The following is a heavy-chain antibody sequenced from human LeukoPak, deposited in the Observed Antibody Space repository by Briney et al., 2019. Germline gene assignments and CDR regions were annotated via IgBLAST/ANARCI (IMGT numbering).Heavy chain of an antibody. CDR2: IWFDGSNK. V-gene: IGHV3-33*01. D-gene: IGHD2-2*01. Sequence: GRSLRLSCVTSGFTFSTHGMHWVRQAPGKGLGWVAVIWFDGSNKYYADSVKGRFTISRDNSKDTFYLQMNSLRAEDTAVYYCARSSRVPAAINDYWGQGTLVTVSS. CDR3: ARSSRVPAAINDY. J-gene: IGHJ4*02. CDR1: GFTFSTHG.